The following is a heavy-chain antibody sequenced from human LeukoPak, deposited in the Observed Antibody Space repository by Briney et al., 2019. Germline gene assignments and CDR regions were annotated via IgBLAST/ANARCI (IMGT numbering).Heavy chain of an antibody. V-gene: IGHV3-21*01. J-gene: IGHJ4*02. CDR3: ARDSTYYYASGSSGPHYFDS. CDR2: ISSSSSYI. Sequence: GGSLRLSCAASGFTFSSYIMNWVRQAPGKGLEWVSSISSSSSYIYYADSVKGRFTISRDNAKNSLYLQMNSLRAEDTAVYYCARDSTYYYASGSSGPHYFDSWGQGTLVTVSS. D-gene: IGHD3-10*01. CDR1: GFTFSSYI.